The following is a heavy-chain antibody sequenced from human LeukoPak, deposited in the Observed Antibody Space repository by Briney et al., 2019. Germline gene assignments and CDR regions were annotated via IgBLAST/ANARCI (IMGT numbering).Heavy chain of an antibody. CDR2: IYYSGST. V-gene: IGHV4-59*08. CDR3: ARRSLVRTVGYYYGMDV. CDR1: GASISSDY. D-gene: IGHD1-26*01. J-gene: IGHJ6*02. Sequence: SETLSLTCTVSGASISSDYWSWIRQPPGKGLEWIGYIYYSGSTNYNPSLKSRATISVDTSKKQFSLKLSSVTAADTAVYYCARRSLVRTVGYYYGMDVWGQGTTVTVSS.